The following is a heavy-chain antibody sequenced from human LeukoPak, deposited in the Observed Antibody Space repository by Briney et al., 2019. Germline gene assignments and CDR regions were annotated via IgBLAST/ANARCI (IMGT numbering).Heavy chain of an antibody. CDR3: ARWVGAANWFDP. CDR2: INPNSGGT. J-gene: IGHJ5*02. D-gene: IGHD3-10*01. V-gene: IGHV1-2*02. CDR1: GYIFTGYY. Sequence: ASVKVSCKASGYIFTGYYMHWVRQAPGQGLEWMGWINPNSGGTNYAQKFQGRVTMTRDTSISTAYMEVSRLRSDDTAVYYCARWVGAANWFDPWGQGTLVTVSS.